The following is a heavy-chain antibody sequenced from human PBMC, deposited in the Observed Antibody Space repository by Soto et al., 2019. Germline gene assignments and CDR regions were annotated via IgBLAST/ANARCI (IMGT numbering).Heavy chain of an antibody. CDR1: GCNFSYYW. Sequence: GGSLRLSCAASGCNFSYYWVSWVRKAPGKELEWVAFTSYDGNRKYYGDSVKGRFTISSDNSKNTMYLQMNSLRPEDTAVYYCAKSPIKSYYYSYGMDVWGQGTRAPSP. CDR2: TSYDGNRK. V-gene: IGHV3-30*18. J-gene: IGHJ6*02. CDR3: AKSPIKSYYYSYGMDV.